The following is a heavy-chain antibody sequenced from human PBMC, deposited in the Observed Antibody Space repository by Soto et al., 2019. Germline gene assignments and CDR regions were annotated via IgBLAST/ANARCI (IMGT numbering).Heavy chain of an antibody. CDR2: IWYDGSHT. CDR3: ARIDGSGSATRLPFVY. V-gene: IGHV3-33*01. D-gene: IGHD3-10*01. J-gene: IGHJ4*02. CDR1: GFSFSTYG. Sequence: VQLVESGGGVVQPGRSLRLSCAASGFSFSTYGMHWVRQAPGKGLEWVALIWYDGSHTYYSDSVRGRFTISRDNSKNTLYLQMNNLRADDAAVYYCARIDGSGSATRLPFVYWGQGTLVTVSS.